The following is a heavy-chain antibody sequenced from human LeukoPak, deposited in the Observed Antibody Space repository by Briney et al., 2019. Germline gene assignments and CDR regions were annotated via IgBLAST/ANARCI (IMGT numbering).Heavy chain of an antibody. Sequence: ASVKVSCKASGYTFTKYYIHWVRRAPGQGLEWMGIINPSAASTNYAQKFQGRVTMTRDTSTSTVYMELSSLRSEDTAVYYCARNSYGHGGEYDYWGQGTLVTVSS. D-gene: IGHD5-18*01. J-gene: IGHJ4*02. V-gene: IGHV1-46*01. CDR1: GYTFTKYY. CDR2: INPSAAST. CDR3: ARNSYGHGGEYDY.